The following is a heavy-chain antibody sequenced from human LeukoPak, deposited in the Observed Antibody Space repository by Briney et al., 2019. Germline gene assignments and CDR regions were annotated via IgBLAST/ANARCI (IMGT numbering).Heavy chain of an antibody. CDR2: MYYNGGT. CDR1: GGSVSSNRFY. J-gene: IGHJ5*02. V-gene: IGHV4-39*07. D-gene: IGHD3-22*01. CDR3: ARDPDYYDDSGYT. Sequence: MSSETLSLTCTVSGGSVSSNRFYWGWIRQPPGKGLVWIGSMYYNGGTYYNPSLQSRVTISADKYKNQVSLKLSSVTAADTAVYYCARDPDYYDDSGYTWGQGTLVSVSS.